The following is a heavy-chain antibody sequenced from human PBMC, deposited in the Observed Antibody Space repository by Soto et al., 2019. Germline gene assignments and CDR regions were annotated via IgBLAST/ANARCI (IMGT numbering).Heavy chain of an antibody. CDR3: ARDRGDGYLDY. CDR2: ISYDGSNK. J-gene: IGHJ4*02. CDR1: GFTFSSYA. Sequence: QVQLVESGGGVVQPGRSLRLSCAASGFTFSSYAMHWVRQAPGKGLEWVAVISYDGSNKYYADSVKGRFTISRDNSKNTLYLQMNSLRAEDTAVYYCARDRGDGYLDYWGQGTLVTVSS. D-gene: IGHD3-3*01. V-gene: IGHV3-30-3*01.